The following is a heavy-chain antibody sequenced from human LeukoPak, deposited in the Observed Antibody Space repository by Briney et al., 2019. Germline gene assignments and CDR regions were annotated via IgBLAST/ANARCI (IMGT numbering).Heavy chain of an antibody. D-gene: IGHD3-10*02. CDR1: GFTFSSYA. J-gene: IGHJ4*02. CDR3: ANSVRGVIVRGFDY. Sequence: GGSLRLSCAASGFTFSSYAMHWVRQAPGKGLEYVSAISSNGGSAYYANSVKGRFTVSRDNAKNSLYLQMNSLRAEDTAVYYCANSVRGVIVRGFDYWGQGTLVTVSS. CDR2: ISSNGGSA. V-gene: IGHV3-64*01.